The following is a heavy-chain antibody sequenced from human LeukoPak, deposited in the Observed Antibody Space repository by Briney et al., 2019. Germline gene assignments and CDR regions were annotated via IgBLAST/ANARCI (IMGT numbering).Heavy chain of an antibody. CDR1: GGSISSGSYY. Sequence: PSETLSLTCTVSGGSISSGSYYWSWIRQPAGKGLEWIGRIYTSGSTNYNPSLKSRVTISVDTSKNQFSLKLSSVTAADTAVYYCARYGSSWGIGYFDYWGQGTLVTVSS. V-gene: IGHV4-61*02. D-gene: IGHD6-13*01. CDR3: ARYGSSWGIGYFDY. CDR2: IYTSGST. J-gene: IGHJ4*02.